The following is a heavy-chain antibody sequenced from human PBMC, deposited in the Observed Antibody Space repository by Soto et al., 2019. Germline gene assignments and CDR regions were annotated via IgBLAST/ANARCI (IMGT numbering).Heavy chain of an antibody. V-gene: IGHV4-39*01. J-gene: IGHJ6*02. CDR1: GGSISSSSYY. CDR3: ARGGRYSNYRKYYYGMDV. CDR2: IYYSGST. Sequence: NPSETLSLTCTVSGGSISSSSYYWGWIRQPPGKGLEWIGSIYYSGSTYYNPSLKSRVTISVDTSKNQFSLKLSSVTAADTAVYYCARGGRYSNYRKYYYGMDVWGQGTTVTVSS. D-gene: IGHD4-4*01.